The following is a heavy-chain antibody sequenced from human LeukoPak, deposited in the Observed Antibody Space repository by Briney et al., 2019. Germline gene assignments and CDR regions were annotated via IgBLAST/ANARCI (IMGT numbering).Heavy chain of an antibody. CDR2: ISSSSSYI. J-gene: IGHJ6*02. D-gene: IGHD2-2*01. CDR1: GFPFSSYS. V-gene: IGHV3-21*01. CDR3: ARDIVVVPAAMYYYYYYGMDV. Sequence: GGSLRLSCAASGFPFSSYSMNWVRLAPGKGLEWVSSISSSSSYIYYADSVKGRFTISRDNAKNSLYLQMNSLRAEDTAVYYCARDIVVVPAAMYYYYYYGMDVWGQGTTVTVSS.